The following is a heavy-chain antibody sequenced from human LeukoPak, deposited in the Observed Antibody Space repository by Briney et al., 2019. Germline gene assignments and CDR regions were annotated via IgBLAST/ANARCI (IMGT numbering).Heavy chain of an antibody. D-gene: IGHD4/OR15-4a*01. CDR2: INHSGST. CDR1: GGSFSGYY. V-gene: IGHV4-34*01. J-gene: IGHJ6*03. Sequence: PSETLSLTCAVYGGSFSGYYWSWIRQPPGKGLECIGEINHSGSTNYNPSLKSRVTISVDTSKNQFSLKLSSVTAADTAVYYCARSGADYGIYYYYYRDVWGKGTTVTVSS. CDR3: ARSGADYGIYYYYYRDV.